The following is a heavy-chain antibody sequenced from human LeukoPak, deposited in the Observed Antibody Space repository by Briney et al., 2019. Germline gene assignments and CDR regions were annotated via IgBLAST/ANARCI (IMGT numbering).Heavy chain of an antibody. D-gene: IGHD1-26*01. Sequence: PGRSLRLSCEASGFTFSSYGMHWVRQVPGEGLVWVSRINGDGSSTAYADSVKGRFTISRDNAKNTLYLQMNSLRVEDTAVYYCGRALGSPLDYWGQGTLVTVSS. V-gene: IGHV3-74*01. CDR2: INGDGSST. CDR1: GFTFSSYG. J-gene: IGHJ4*02. CDR3: GRALGSPLDY.